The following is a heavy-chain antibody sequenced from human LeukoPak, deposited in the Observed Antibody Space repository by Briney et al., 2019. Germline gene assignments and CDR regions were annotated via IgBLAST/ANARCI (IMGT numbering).Heavy chain of an antibody. CDR1: GFTFSSYG. V-gene: IGHV3-33*01. D-gene: IGHD3-10*01. J-gene: IGHJ6*02. CDR2: IWYDGSNK. CDR3: ARVRSMVRGPDINYYGMDV. Sequence: GGSLRLSCAASGFTFSSYGMHWVRQAPGKGLERVAVIWYDGSNKYYADSVKGRFTISRDNSKNTLYLQMNSLRAEDTAVYYCARVRSMVRGPDINYYGMDVWGQGTTVTVSS.